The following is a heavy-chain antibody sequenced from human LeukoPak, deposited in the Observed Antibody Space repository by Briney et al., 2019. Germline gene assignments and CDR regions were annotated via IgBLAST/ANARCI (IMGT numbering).Heavy chain of an antibody. J-gene: IGHJ4*02. D-gene: IGHD2-2*01. CDR3: ARAHCSTIGCYPYYFDY. Sequence: GGSLRLSCAASGFTFSNYPMNWVGQAPGKGLEWVSSISSSTTYIYYADSVKGRFTISRDNAKNSLYLQMDSLRAEDTALYYYARAHCSTIGCYPYYFDYRGQGTLVTVSS. CDR1: GFTFSNYP. CDR2: ISSSTTYI. V-gene: IGHV3-21*01.